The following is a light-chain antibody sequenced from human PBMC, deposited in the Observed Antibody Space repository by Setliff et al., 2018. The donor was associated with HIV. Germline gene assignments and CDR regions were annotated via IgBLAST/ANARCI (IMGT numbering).Light chain of an antibody. Sequence: QSALTQPPSVSGSPGQSVTISCTGTSSDVGSYNRVSWYRQPPGTAPQVMIYEVTKRPSGVPDRLSGSKSGNTASLTISGLLAEDEADYYCSSNTSDNTWVFGGGTKVTVL. CDR2: EVT. J-gene: IGLJ3*02. V-gene: IGLV2-18*02. CDR3: SSNTSDNTWV. CDR1: SSDVGSYNR.